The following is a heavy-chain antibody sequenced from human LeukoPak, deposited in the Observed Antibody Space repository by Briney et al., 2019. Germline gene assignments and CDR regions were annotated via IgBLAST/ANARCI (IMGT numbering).Heavy chain of an antibody. V-gene: IGHV3-48*01. CDR2: ISSSSSTI. CDR3: TTSYVWGSRVGPLFDF. J-gene: IGHJ4*02. Sequence: GGSLRLSCAASGFTFSSYSMNWVRQAPGKGLEWVSYISSSSSTIYYADSVKGRFTISRDNAKNSLYLQMNSLKTEDTAVYYCTTSYVWGSRVGPLFDFWGQGTLVTVSS. D-gene: IGHD3-16*01. CDR1: GFTFSSYS.